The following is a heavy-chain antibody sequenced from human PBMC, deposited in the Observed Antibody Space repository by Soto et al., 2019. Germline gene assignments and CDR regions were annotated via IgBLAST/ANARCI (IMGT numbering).Heavy chain of an antibody. CDR2: IRSKAYGGTT. Sequence: GGSLRLSCTASGFTFGDYAMSWFRQAPGKGLEWVGFIRSKAYGGTTEYAASVKGRFTISRDDSKSIAYLQMNSLKTEDTAVYYCTRVLMHYDFWSGYYPPNYYYMDVWGKGTTVTVSS. V-gene: IGHV3-49*03. CDR3: TRVLMHYDFWSGYYPPNYYYMDV. CDR1: GFTFGDYA. D-gene: IGHD3-3*01. J-gene: IGHJ6*03.